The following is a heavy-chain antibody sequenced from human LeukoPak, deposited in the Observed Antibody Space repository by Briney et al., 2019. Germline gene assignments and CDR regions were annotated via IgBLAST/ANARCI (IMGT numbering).Heavy chain of an antibody. D-gene: IGHD2-21*02. CDR1: GYIFTSYY. CDR3: ARDGGKVVTAIRGTWFDP. V-gene: IGHV1-46*01. Sequence: GASVKVSCKASGYIFTSYYMHWVRQAPGQGLEWIGIINPSGGSTNYAQKFQGRVNMTRDTSTSTVYMELSSLRSEDTALYYCARDGGKVVTAIRGTWFDPWGQGTLVTVSS. J-gene: IGHJ5*02. CDR2: INPSGGST.